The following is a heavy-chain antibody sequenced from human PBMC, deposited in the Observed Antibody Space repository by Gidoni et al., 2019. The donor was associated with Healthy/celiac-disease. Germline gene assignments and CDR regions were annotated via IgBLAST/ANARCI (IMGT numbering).Heavy chain of an antibody. CDR3: AKDLTVSGGSHNQNYYYYYGMDV. D-gene: IGHD2-15*01. CDR2: ISYDGSNK. CDR1: GFTFSSYG. Sequence: SCAASGFTFSSYGMHWFRQAPGKGLEWVAVISYDGSNKYYADSVKGRFTISRDNSKNTLYLQMNSLRAEDTAVYYCAKDLTVSGGSHNQNYYYYYGMDVWGQGTTVTVSS. J-gene: IGHJ6*02. V-gene: IGHV3-30*18.